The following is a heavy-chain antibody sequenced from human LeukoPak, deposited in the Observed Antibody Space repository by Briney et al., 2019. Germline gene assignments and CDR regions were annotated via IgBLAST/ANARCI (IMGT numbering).Heavy chain of an antibody. D-gene: IGHD4-17*01. CDR2: ISGGST. CDR3: ARGGPYGDYVDY. Sequence: GGSLRLSCAASGFTVSSNEMSWVRQAPGKGLEWVSSISGGSTYYADSRKGRFTISRDNSKNTLHLQMNSLRAGDTAVYYCARGGPYGDYVDYWGQGTLVTVSS. V-gene: IGHV3-38-3*01. CDR1: GFTVSSNE. J-gene: IGHJ4*02.